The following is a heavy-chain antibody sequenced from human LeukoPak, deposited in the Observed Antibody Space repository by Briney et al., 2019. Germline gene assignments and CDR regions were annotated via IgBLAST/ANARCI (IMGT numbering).Heavy chain of an antibody. D-gene: IGHD3-10*01. V-gene: IGHV1-69*13. CDR3: ARGHYYGSGSSLFAFDI. Sequence: ASVKVSCKASGGTFSSYAISWVRQAPGQGLEWMGGIIPIFGTANYAQKFQGRVTITADESTSTAYMELSSLRSEDTAVYYCARGHYYGSGSSLFAFDIWGQGTMVTVSS. CDR2: IIPIFGTA. CDR1: GGTFSSYA. J-gene: IGHJ3*02.